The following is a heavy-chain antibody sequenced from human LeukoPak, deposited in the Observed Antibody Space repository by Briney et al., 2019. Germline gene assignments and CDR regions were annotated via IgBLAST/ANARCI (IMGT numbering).Heavy chain of an antibody. CDR2: INHSGST. Sequence: PSETLSLTCAVYGGSFSGYYWSWIRQPPGKGLEWIGEINHSGSTNYNPSLKSRVTISVDTSKNQFSLKLSSVTAADTAVYYCARVPTVTFSDYWGQGTLVTVSS. D-gene: IGHD4-17*01. V-gene: IGHV4-34*01. J-gene: IGHJ4*02. CDR1: GGSFSGYY. CDR3: ARVPTVTFSDY.